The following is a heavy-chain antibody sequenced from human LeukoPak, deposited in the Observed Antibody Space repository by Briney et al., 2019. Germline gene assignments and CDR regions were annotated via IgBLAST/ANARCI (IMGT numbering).Heavy chain of an antibody. Sequence: SETLSLTCTVSGGSISSYYWSWIRQPPGKGLEWIGHIYYSGSTNYNPSLKSRVTISVDTSKNQFSLKLSSVTAADTAVYYCARAAYYYGSGSYYNPTWCFDLWGRGTLVTVSS. J-gene: IGHJ2*01. CDR3: ARAAYYYGSGSYYNPTWCFDL. CDR1: GGSISSYY. D-gene: IGHD3-10*01. CDR2: IYYSGST. V-gene: IGHV4-59*01.